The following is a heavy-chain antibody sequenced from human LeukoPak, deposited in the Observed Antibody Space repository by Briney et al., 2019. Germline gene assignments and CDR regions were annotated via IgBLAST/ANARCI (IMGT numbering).Heavy chain of an antibody. V-gene: IGHV4-59*01. CDR3: ARVAGAYDFWSGYNYYYMDV. J-gene: IGHJ6*03. CDR2: IYYSGST. D-gene: IGHD3-3*01. CDR1: GGSISSYY. Sequence: SETLSLTCTVSGGSISSYYWSWIRQPPGKGLEWIGYIYYSGSTNYNPSLKSRVTISVDTSKNQFSLKLSSVTAADRAVYYCARVAGAYDFWSGYNYYYMDVWGKGTTVTASS.